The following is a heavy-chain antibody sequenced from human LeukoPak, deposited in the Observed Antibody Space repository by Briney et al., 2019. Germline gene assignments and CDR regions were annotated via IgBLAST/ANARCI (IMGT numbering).Heavy chain of an antibody. J-gene: IGHJ6*02. CDR3: ARYHSSGYYSYYYYGMDV. D-gene: IGHD3-22*01. CDR2: ISSSSSYI. V-gene: IGHV3-21*01. Sequence: GGSLRLSCAASGFTFSSYSMNWVRQAPGKGLEWVSSISSSSSYIYYAGSAKGRFTISRDNAKNSLYLQMNSLRAEDTAVYYCARYHSSGYYSYYYYGMDVWGQGTTVTVSS. CDR1: GFTFSSYS.